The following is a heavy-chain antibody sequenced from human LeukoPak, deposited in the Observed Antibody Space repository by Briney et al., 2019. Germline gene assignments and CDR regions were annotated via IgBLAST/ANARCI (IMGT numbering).Heavy chain of an antibody. CDR1: GFIFSSYN. CDR3: AKGNWNDGPDY. V-gene: IGHV3-48*01. Sequence: GGSLRLSCAASGFIFSSYNMNWVRQAPGKGLEWVSYISSGSSTIYYADSVKGRFTISRDNAKNSLYLQMTSLRAEDTAVYYCAKGNWNDGPDYWGQGTLVTVSS. J-gene: IGHJ4*02. CDR2: ISSGSSTI. D-gene: IGHD1-1*01.